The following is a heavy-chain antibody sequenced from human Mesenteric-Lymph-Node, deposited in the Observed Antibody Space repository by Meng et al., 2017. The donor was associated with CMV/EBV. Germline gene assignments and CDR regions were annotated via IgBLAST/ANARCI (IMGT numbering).Heavy chain of an antibody. CDR2: IDYTGST. J-gene: IGHJ5*02. D-gene: IGHD4-11*01. V-gene: IGHV4-59*01. CDR1: GGSISSYF. Sequence: GSLRLSCTVSGGSISSYFWSWIRQPPGKGLEWIGYIDYTGSTNYNPSLKSRVTMSVDTSKNQFSLKLSSVTAADTAVYYCARDSTLYSNFNWFDPWGQGTQVTVSS. CDR3: ARDSTLYSNFNWFDP.